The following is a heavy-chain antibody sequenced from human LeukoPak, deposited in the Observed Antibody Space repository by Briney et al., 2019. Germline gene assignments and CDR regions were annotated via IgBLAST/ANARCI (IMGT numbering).Heavy chain of an antibody. J-gene: IGHJ1*01. CDR2: IYPGDSDI. V-gene: IGHV5-51*01. CDR3: ARELTIAVAGIKH. Sequence: NHGESLKISCKASGYSFTNYWIGWVRQMPGKGLEWMGIIYPGDSDIRYSPSFQGQVTMSADKSISTAYLQWSSLKASDTAMYFCARELTIAVAGIKHWGQGTLVTVSS. CDR1: GYSFTNYW. D-gene: IGHD6-19*01.